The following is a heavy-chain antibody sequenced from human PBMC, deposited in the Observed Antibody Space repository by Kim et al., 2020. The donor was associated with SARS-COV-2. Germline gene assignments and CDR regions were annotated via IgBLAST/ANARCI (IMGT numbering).Heavy chain of an antibody. D-gene: IGHD2-2*01. CDR1: GGSISSSNW. CDR3: ARAYIVVVPAAIGKYFDY. J-gene: IGHJ4*02. CDR2: IYHSGST. V-gene: IGHV4-4*02. Sequence: SETLSLTCAVSGGSISSSNWWSWVRQPPGKGLEWIGEIYHSGSTNYNPSLKSRVTISVDKSKNQFSLKLSSVTAADTAVYYCARAYIVVVPAAIGKYFDYWGQGTLVTVSS.